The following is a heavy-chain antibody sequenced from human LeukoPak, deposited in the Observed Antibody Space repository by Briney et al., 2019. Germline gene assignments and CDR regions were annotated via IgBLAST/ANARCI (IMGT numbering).Heavy chain of an antibody. J-gene: IGHJ4*02. Sequence: SETLSLTCTVSGGSISTSSYYWGWIRQPPGKGLEWIGSIYYSGSTYYDPSLKSRVTISVDTSKNQFSLKLSSVTAADTAVYYCARQRIVGAIRDFDYWGQGTLVTVSS. CDR2: IYYSGST. D-gene: IGHD1-26*01. CDR3: ARQRIVGAIRDFDY. CDR1: GGSISTSSYY. V-gene: IGHV4-39*01.